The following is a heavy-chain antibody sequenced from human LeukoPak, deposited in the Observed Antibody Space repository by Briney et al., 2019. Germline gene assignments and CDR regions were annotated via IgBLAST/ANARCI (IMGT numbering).Heavy chain of an antibody. Sequence: TGGSLRLSCAASGFTFSSYAMSWVRQAPGKGLEWVSSVSGSGDSTYYADSVKGRFTVSRDNSINTVYLQMNSLRAEDTAVYYCARDRYSFVYWGQGTLVTVSS. V-gene: IGHV3-23*01. CDR3: ARDRYSFVY. CDR1: GFTFSSYA. D-gene: IGHD3-16*02. J-gene: IGHJ4*02. CDR2: VSGSGDST.